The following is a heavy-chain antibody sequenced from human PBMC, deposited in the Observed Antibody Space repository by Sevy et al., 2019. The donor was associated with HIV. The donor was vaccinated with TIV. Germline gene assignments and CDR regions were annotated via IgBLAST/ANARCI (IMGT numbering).Heavy chain of an antibody. CDR3: ARDRGDHYDSSGYYFDY. CDR2: IWYDGSNK. CDR1: GFTFSSYG. D-gene: IGHD3-22*01. Sequence: GGSLRLSCAASGFTFSSYGMHWVRQAPGKGLEWVAVIWYDGSNKYYADSVKGRFTISRDNSKNTLYLQMNSLRAEDTAVYYCARDRGDHYDSSGYYFDYWGQGTLVTVSS. J-gene: IGHJ4*02. V-gene: IGHV3-33*01.